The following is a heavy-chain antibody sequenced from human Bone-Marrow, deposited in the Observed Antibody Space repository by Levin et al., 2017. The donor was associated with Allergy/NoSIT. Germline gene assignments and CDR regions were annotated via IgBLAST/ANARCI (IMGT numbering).Heavy chain of an antibody. V-gene: IGHV3-33*01. J-gene: IGHJ4*02. CDR2: IWYDGSNK. CDR3: ARVVDYGDYGAGY. D-gene: IGHD4-17*01. CDR1: GFTFSTYG. Sequence: GGSLRLSCAASGFTFSTYGMHWVRQAPGKGLEWLAVIWYDGSNKNYAESVKGRISISRDNSKNTLFLQMNSLRAEDTAVYYCARVVDYGDYGAGYWGQGTLVTVSS.